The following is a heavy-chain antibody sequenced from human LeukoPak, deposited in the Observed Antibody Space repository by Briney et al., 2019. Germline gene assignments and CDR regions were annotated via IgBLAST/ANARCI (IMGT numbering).Heavy chain of an antibody. CDR2: IIPILGIA. J-gene: IGHJ4*02. CDR1: GGTFSSYA. D-gene: IGHD4-17*01. Sequence: GASVKVSCKASGGTFSSYAISWVRQAPGQGLEWMGRIIPILGIANYAQKFQGRVTMTEDTSTDTAYMELSSLRSEDTAVYYCATDAYGDPFFDYWGQGTLVTVSS. V-gene: IGHV1-69*04. CDR3: ATDAYGDPFFDY.